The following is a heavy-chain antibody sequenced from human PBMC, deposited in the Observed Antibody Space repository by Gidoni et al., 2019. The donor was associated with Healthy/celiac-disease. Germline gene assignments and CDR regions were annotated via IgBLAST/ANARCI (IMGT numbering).Heavy chain of an antibody. V-gene: IGHV4-4*07. CDR2: IYTSGST. CDR3: ARESVHPTVTTIDY. CDR1: GGSISSYY. D-gene: IGHD4-17*01. Sequence: QVQLQESSPGLVKPSETLSLTCTVSGGSISSYYWSWIRQPAGKGLEWIGRIYTSGSTNYNPSLKSRVTMSVDTSKNQFSLKLSSVTAADTAVYYCARESVHPTVTTIDYWGQGTLVTVSS. J-gene: IGHJ4*02.